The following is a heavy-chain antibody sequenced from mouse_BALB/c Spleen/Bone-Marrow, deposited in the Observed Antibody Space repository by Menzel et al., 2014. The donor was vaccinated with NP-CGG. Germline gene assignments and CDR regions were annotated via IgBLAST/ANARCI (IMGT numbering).Heavy chain of an antibody. V-gene: IGHV1-14*01. D-gene: IGHD2-4*01. Sequence: VQLKQSGPEMVKPGASVKMSCKASGYTFTSYVLHWVKQKPGQGLEWIGYIYPYNDVTKYNEKFKPKATLTSDKSSSTAYMELSSLTSEDSVVYYCAREGMITGDYWGQGTTLTVSS. CDR3: AREGMITGDY. J-gene: IGHJ2*01. CDR1: GYTFTSYV. CDR2: IYPYNDVT.